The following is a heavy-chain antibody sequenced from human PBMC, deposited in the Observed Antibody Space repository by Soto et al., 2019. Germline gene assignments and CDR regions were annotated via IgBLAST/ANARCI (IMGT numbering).Heavy chain of an antibody. CDR1: GFTFSSYW. V-gene: IGHV3-7*03. Sequence: PGGSLRLSCAASGFTFSSYWMSWVRQAPGKGLEWVANIKQDGSEKYYVDSVKGRFTISRDNAKNSLFLQMNSLRAEDTAVYYCARGRGAAADYFDFWGQGTLVTVSS. D-gene: IGHD6-13*01. CDR2: IKQDGSEK. J-gene: IGHJ4*02. CDR3: ARGRGAAADYFDF.